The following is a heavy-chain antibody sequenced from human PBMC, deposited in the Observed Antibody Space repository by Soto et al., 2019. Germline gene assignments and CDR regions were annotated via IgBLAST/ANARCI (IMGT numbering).Heavy chain of an antibody. CDR3: AKEYKQNWFDP. Sequence: GGSLRLYCPSSGFTFSSYAMHWVRQAPGKGLEWVAVISYDGSNKYYADSVKGRFTSARDNSKNTLYLQMNSLRAEDTAVYYCAKEYKQNWFDPWGQGSLVTVSS. J-gene: IGHJ5*02. V-gene: IGHV3-30-3*02. D-gene: IGHD1-1*01. CDR1: GFTFSSYA. CDR2: ISYDGSNK.